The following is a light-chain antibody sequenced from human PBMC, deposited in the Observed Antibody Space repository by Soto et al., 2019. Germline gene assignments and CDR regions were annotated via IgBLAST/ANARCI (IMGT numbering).Light chain of an antibody. V-gene: IGKV1-5*01. CDR2: DAS. J-gene: IGKJ1*01. CDR3: QHYKSYSPWT. Sequence: DIQMTQSPSTLSASVGDRVTITCRASQSISNWLAWYQQKPGKAPKLLIYDASSLETGVPSRFSGSGSGTEFTLPISSLQPDDFATYYCQHYKSYSPWTFGQGTKVEIK. CDR1: QSISNW.